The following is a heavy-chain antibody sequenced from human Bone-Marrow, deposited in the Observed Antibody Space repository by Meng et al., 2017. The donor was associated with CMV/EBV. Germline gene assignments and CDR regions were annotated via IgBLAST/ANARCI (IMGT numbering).Heavy chain of an antibody. CDR3: ASAKDFRGVWFDP. V-gene: IGHV1-45*02. J-gene: IGHJ5*02. D-gene: IGHD2-15*01. Sequence: SVKVSCKASGYTFTYRYLHWVRQAPGQALEWMGWITPFNGNTNYAQKFQDRVTITRDRSMSTAYMELSSLRSEDTAMYYCASAKDFRGVWFDPWGQETLVTVSS. CDR1: GYTFTYRY. CDR2: ITPFNGNT.